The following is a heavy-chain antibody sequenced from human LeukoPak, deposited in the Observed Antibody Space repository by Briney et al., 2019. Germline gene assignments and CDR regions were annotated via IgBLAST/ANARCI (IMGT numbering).Heavy chain of an antibody. Sequence: SETLSLTCTVSGGSISSYYWSWIRQPPGKGLEWIGYIYYSGSTNYNPSLKSRVTISVDTSKNQFSLKLSSVTAADTAVYYCARGIPSFDYWGQGTLVTVSS. J-gene: IGHJ4*02. V-gene: IGHV4-59*01. CDR1: GGSISSYY. CDR2: IYYSGST. CDR3: ARGIPSFDY.